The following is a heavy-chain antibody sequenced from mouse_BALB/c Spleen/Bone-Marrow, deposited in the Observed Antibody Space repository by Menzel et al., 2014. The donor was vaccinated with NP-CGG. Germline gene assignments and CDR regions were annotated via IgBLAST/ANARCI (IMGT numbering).Heavy chain of an antibody. CDR3: TRWDGNYLYWYFDV. Sequence: QVQLQQSGAEQVRPGASVKLSCKASGYTFTTYWIHWVKQRPGQGLEWIGNIYPSDSYTNYNQKFKDKATLTVDKSSSTAYMQLSSPTSEDSAVYYCTRWDGNYLYWYFDVWGAGTTVTVSS. CDR1: GYTFTTYW. D-gene: IGHD2-1*01. CDR2: IYPSDSYT. J-gene: IGHJ1*01. V-gene: IGHV1-69*02.